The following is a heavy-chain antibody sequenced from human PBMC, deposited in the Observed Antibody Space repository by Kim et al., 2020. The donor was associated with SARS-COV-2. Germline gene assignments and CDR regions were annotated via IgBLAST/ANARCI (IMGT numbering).Heavy chain of an antibody. Sequence: GESLKISCKGSGYSFTSYWISWVRQMPGKGLEWMGRIDPSDSYTNYSPSFQGHVTISADKSISTAYLQWSSLKASDTAMYYCARNPGYSSGWLSTQANYYYYGMDVWGQGTTVTVSS. D-gene: IGHD6-19*01. CDR3: ARNPGYSSGWLSTQANYYYYGMDV. V-gene: IGHV5-10-1*01. CDR1: GYSFTSYW. CDR2: IDPSDSYT. J-gene: IGHJ6*02.